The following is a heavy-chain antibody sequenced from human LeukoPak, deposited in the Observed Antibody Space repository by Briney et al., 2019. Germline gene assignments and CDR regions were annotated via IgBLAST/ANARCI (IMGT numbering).Heavy chain of an antibody. CDR1: AYSISSGYY. D-gene: IGHD3-9*01. CDR2: IHHTGYT. Sequence: SETLSLTCSVSAYSISSGYYWGWIRQPPGKGLEWIGSIHHTGYTFYNPSVKSRITISVETSKNQFSLKLSSVTAADTAVYYCARHARLRYFDWLLTPWGQGTLVTVSS. J-gene: IGHJ5*02. CDR3: ARHARLRYFDWLLTP. V-gene: IGHV4-38-2*02.